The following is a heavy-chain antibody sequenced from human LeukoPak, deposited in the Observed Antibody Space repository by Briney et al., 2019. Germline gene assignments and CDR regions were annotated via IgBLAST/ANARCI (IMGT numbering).Heavy chain of an antibody. CDR3: ARGGNSGSYYEDY. CDR1: GYSFTNYW. D-gene: IGHD1-26*01. Sequence: GESLKISCKGSGYSFTNYWIAWVRQMPGKGLEWMGIIYPGDSDTRYSPSLQGQVTISADKSISTAYLQWSSLKASDTAMYYCARGGNSGSYYEDYWGQGTLVTVSS. J-gene: IGHJ4*02. CDR2: IYPGDSDT. V-gene: IGHV5-51*01.